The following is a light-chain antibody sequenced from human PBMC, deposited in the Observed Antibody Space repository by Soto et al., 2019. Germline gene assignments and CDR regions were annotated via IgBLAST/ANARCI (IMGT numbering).Light chain of an antibody. CDR3: HQASSFPLT. Sequence: DIQMTHSPSFVSASVGDRVTITCRASQGISSWLSWYQQKPGTDPTLLVYKASTLQDGVPSRFSGSGSGTDFTLTINSLKTEDFGTYYCHQASSFPLTFGGGTKVDIK. J-gene: IGKJ4*01. CDR1: QGISSW. CDR2: KAS. V-gene: IGKV1-12*01.